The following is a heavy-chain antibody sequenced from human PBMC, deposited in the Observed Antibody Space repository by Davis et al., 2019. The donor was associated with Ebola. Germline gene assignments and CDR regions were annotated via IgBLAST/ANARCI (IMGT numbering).Heavy chain of an antibody. D-gene: IGHD7-27*01. CDR3: ARVGNWGIDY. J-gene: IGHJ4*02. CDR2: ITSSGSYT. V-gene: IGHV3-11*06. Sequence: GESLKISCAASGFTFSNAWMSWIRQAPGKGLEWLSYITSSGSYTKYADSVKGRFTISRDNAKNSLYLQMNSLRAADTAVLYCARVGNWGIDYWGQGTLVTVSS. CDR1: GFTFSNAW.